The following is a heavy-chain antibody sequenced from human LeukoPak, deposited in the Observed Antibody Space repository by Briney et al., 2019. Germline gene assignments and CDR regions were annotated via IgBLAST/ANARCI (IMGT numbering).Heavy chain of an antibody. V-gene: IGHV1-18*01. CDR1: GYTFTSYG. J-gene: IGHJ4*02. CDR2: ISAYNGNT. Sequence: ASVKFPCKASGYTFTSYGSSWVRQAPGQGLEWMGWISAYNGNTNYAQKLQGRVTMTTDTSTSTAYMELRSLRSDDTAVYYCARDTRLRPDYWGQGTLVTVSS. CDR3: ARDTRLRPDY.